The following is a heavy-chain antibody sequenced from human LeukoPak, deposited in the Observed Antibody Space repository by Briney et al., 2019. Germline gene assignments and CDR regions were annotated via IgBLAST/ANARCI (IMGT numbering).Heavy chain of an antibody. CDR2: ISSSSSYI. CDR3: ARGQLERYYYGMDV. Sequence: GGSLRLSCGASGFNFSNYSMNWVRQAPGKGLEWVSSISSSSSYIYYADSVKGRFTISRDNAKNSLYLQMNSLRAEDTAVYYCARGQLERYYYGMDVWGQGTTVTVSS. J-gene: IGHJ6*02. D-gene: IGHD1-1*01. V-gene: IGHV3-21*01. CDR1: GFNFSNYS.